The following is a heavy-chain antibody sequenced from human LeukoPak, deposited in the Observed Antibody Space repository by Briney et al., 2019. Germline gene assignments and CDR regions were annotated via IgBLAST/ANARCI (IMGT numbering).Heavy chain of an antibody. J-gene: IGHJ4*02. V-gene: IGHV3-74*01. CDR1: GFTFSSYW. D-gene: IGHD3-3*01. Sequence: PGGSLRLSCAASGFTFSSYWMHWVRQAPGKGLVWVSRINSDGSSTSYADSVKGRFTISRDNAKNTLYLQMNSLRAEDTAVYYCARVPQPITIFGVVPFRPPPPRFDYWGQGTLVTVSS. CDR2: INSDGSST. CDR3: ARVPQPITIFGVVPFRPPPPRFDY.